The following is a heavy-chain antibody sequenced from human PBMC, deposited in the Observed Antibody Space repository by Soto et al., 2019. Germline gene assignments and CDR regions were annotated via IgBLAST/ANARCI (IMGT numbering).Heavy chain of an antibody. D-gene: IGHD3-3*01. CDR3: ARRIGAWGV. Sequence: QLQLQESGPGLVQPSETLSLTCTVSGVSIISTIYHWGWIRQPPGKGLEWIGSIFHSGRTDYNPSLNSRVTISADTSKNQISLKVTSVTAADTAVYYCARRIGAWGVWGQGTTVTVSS. J-gene: IGHJ6*02. V-gene: IGHV4-39*01. CDR1: GVSIISTIYH. CDR2: IFHSGRT.